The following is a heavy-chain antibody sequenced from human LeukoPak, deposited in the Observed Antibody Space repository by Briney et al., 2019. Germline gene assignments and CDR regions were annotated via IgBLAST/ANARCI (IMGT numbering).Heavy chain of an antibody. CDR1: GDIFNHYA. D-gene: IGHD1-1*01. V-gene: IGHV1-69*06. CDR2: ITPTVGAT. Sequence: SVKVSCKASGDIFNHYAINWVRQAPGQGLEDMGGITPTVGATKFAQKFQGTVTITADKSSNTVYMELRRLRPEDTAVYYCAKMGGTKPPHWGQGTLVTVSS. CDR3: AKMGGTKPPH. J-gene: IGHJ4*02.